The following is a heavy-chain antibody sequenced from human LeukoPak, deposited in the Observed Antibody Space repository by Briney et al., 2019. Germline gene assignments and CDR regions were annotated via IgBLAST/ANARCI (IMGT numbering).Heavy chain of an antibody. J-gene: IGHJ4*02. CDR1: GFTFSSYW. V-gene: IGHV3-7*01. Sequence: GGSLRLSCAASGFTFSSYWMSWVRQSPGKGLEWVANIKPDGSEKYFMDSVKGRFTISRDNAKNALYLEMNSLRAEDTAEYFCARERMYSGSGSTYPYYDYWGQGSLVTVSS. D-gene: IGHD3-10*01. CDR2: IKPDGSEK. CDR3: ARERMYSGSGSTYPYYDY.